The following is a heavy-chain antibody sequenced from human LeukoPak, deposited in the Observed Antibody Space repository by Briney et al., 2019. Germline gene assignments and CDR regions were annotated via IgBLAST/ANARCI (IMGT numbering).Heavy chain of an antibody. V-gene: IGHV1-69*04. CDR3: ASPPRSGSYFDY. J-gene: IGHJ4*02. Sequence: ASVTVSCKASGGTFSSYAISWVRQAPGQGLEWRGRIIPILGIANYAQKFQGRVTITADKSTSTAYMELSSLRSEDTAVYYCASPPRSGSYFDYWGQGTLATVSS. D-gene: IGHD1-26*01. CDR1: GGTFSSYA. CDR2: IIPILGIA.